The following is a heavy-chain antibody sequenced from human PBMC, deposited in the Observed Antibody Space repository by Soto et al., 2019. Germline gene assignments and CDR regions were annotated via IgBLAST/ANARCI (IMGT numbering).Heavy chain of an antibody. Sequence: SETLSLTCAVYGGSFSVYYWSWLRQPPGKGLEWIGEINHSGSTNYNPSLKSRVTISVDTSKNQFSLKLSSVTAADTAVYYCARARRAPYSSGWYDAFDIWGQGTMVTVSS. V-gene: IGHV4-34*01. CDR2: INHSGST. CDR1: GGSFSVYY. J-gene: IGHJ3*02. CDR3: ARARRAPYSSGWYDAFDI. D-gene: IGHD6-19*01.